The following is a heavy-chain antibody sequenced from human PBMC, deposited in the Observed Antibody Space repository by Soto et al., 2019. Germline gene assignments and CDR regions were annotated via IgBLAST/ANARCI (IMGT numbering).Heavy chain of an antibody. CDR2: INHSGST. Sequence: WGTLSLTCAVYGGSFSGYSWNWIRQPPGKGLEWIGEINHSGSTNYNPSLKSRVTISLDTSKNQFSLRLTSLTAADTAVYFCASAPQIVAMGRPIDYWGQGILVTVSS. CDR3: ASAPQIVAMGRPIDY. J-gene: IGHJ4*02. D-gene: IGHD5-12*01. V-gene: IGHV4-34*01. CDR1: GGSFSGYS.